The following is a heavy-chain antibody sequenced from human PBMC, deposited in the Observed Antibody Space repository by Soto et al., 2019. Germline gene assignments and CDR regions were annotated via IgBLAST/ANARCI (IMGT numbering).Heavy chain of an antibody. CDR2: ISYDGSNK. V-gene: IGHV3-30-3*01. CDR1: GFTFSSYA. CDR3: ARDLGYSSGPPGDY. D-gene: IGHD6-19*01. Sequence: QVQLVESGGGVVQPGRSLRLSCAASGFTFSSYAMHWVRQAPGKGLEWVAVISYDGSNKYYADSVKGRFTISRDNSKNTLYLKMNSLRAEDTAVYYCARDLGYSSGPPGDYWGQGTLVTVSS. J-gene: IGHJ4*02.